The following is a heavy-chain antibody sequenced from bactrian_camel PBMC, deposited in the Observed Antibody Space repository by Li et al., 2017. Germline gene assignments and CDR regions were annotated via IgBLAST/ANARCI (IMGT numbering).Heavy chain of an antibody. V-gene: IGHV3S53*01. J-gene: IGHJ4*01. CDR2: IDSEGVT. D-gene: IGHD4*01. Sequence: VQLVESGGGSVQTGESLTLSCEVSGYTDVTPCMGWLRQAPGKKREGVAAIDSEGVTAYADSVNGRFTISKDNNKNTLYLQMNSLKSEDTAVYSCAPHGRSYVDYNCRAGLGQGTQVTVS. CDR1: GYTDVTPC.